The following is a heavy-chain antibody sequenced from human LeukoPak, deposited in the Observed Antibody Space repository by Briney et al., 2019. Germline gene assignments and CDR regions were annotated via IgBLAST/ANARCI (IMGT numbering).Heavy chain of an antibody. D-gene: IGHD2-2*01. J-gene: IGHJ4*02. V-gene: IGHV1-2*02. Sequence: ASVKVSCKASGYTFTGYYMHWVRQAPGQGLEWMGWINPNSGGTNYAQKFQGRVTMTRDTSISTAYMELSRLRSDDTAVYYCARDHRLSYCSSTSCPYYFDYWGQGTLVTVSS. CDR3: ARDHRLSYCSSTSCPYYFDY. CDR2: INPNSGGT. CDR1: GYTFTGYY.